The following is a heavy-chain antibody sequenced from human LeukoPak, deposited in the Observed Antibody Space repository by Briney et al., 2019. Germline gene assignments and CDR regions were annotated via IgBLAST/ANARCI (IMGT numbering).Heavy chain of an antibody. Sequence: GGSLRLSCVASGFTFSSYWMSWVRQAPGKGLEWVANIKQDGSEKYYVDSVKGRFTISRDNAKNSLYLQMNSLRAEDTAVYYCARDSPYYYGMDVWGQGTTVTVSS. CDR2: IKQDGSEK. J-gene: IGHJ6*02. CDR3: ARDSPYYYGMDV. V-gene: IGHV3-7*03. CDR1: GFTFSSYW.